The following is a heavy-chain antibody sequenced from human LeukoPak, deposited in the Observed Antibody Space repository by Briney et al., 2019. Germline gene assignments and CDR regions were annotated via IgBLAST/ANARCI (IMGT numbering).Heavy chain of an antibody. V-gene: IGHV3-30*01. CDR3: ARDFGSSTSAGEDY. Sequence: GGSLRLSCAASGFTFSSYAMHWVRQAPGKGLEWVAVISYDGSNKYYEDSVKGRFTISRDNSKNTLYLQMNSLRAEDTAVYYCARDFGSSTSAGEDYWGQGTLVTVSS. CDR2: ISYDGSNK. D-gene: IGHD2-2*01. CDR1: GFTFSSYA. J-gene: IGHJ4*02.